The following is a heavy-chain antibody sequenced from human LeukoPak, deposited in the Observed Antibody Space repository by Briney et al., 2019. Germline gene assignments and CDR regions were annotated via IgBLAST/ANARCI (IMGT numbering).Heavy chain of an antibody. V-gene: IGHV4-59*01. CDR2: IYYSGST. CDR1: GGSISPYY. Sequence: SETLSLTCTVSGGSISPYYWSWIRQPPGKGLEWIGYIYYSGSTNYNPSLKSRVTISVDTSKNQFSLKLSSVTAADTAVYYCARARWLTPFDYWGQGTLVTVSS. D-gene: IGHD3-16*01. J-gene: IGHJ4*02. CDR3: ARARWLTPFDY.